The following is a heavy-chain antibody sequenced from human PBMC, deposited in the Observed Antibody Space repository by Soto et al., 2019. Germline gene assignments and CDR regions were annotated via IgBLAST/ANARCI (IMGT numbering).Heavy chain of an antibody. CDR1: GFTFSHYG. J-gene: IGHJ4*02. CDR3: GRYSGNYQGPIDY. Sequence: QVQLVESGGGVVQPGRSLRLSCAASGFTFSHYGIHWVRQAPGKGLEWLAVISYDGSNKHYADSVKGRFNVSRDNSKNTVFLEMNSLKSGGTAAYFCGRYSGNYQGPIDYWGQGTLVTVSS. CDR2: ISYDGSNK. V-gene: IGHV3-30*03. D-gene: IGHD1-26*01.